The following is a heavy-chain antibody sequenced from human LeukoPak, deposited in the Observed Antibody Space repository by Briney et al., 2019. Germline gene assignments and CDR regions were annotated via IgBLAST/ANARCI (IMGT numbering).Heavy chain of an antibody. V-gene: IGHV3-23*01. CDR2: ISDTGKNT. Sequence: GGSLRLSCAASGFTFNSYVMNWVRQAPGKGLEGVSSISDTGKNTYYADSAKGRFTISRDNSKNTLYLQMNSLRADDTAVYYCAKRVPYSSSSVYFDFWGLGTLVTVSS. J-gene: IGHJ4*02. CDR3: AKRVPYSSSSVYFDF. D-gene: IGHD6-6*01. CDR1: GFTFNSYV.